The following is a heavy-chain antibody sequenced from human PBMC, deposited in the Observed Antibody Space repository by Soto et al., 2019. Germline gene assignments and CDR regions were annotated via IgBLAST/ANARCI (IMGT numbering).Heavy chain of an antibody. J-gene: IGHJ4*02. V-gene: IGHV1-3*01. D-gene: IGHD3-10*01. CDR3: ARGGQSAGPGDFGY. Sequence: ASVKVSCKASGYTFTSYAMHWVRQAPGQRLEWMGWINSGNGNTKYSQKLQGRVTMTTDKSTSKAYMELRSLRSEDTAVYYCARGGQSAGPGDFGYWGQGTLVTVSS. CDR1: GYTFTSYA. CDR2: INSGNGNT.